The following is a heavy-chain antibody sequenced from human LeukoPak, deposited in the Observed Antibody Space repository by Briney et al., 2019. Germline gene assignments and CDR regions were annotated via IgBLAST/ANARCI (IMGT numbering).Heavy chain of an antibody. CDR1: GYTFTGYY. CDR3: ARDLVTAILGRNWFDP. Sequence: GASVKVSCKASGYTFTGYYMHWVRQAPGQGLEWMGWINPNSGGTNYAQKFQGRVTMTRDTSISTAYMELSRLRSDDTAVYYCARDLVTAILGRNWFDPWGQGTLVTVSS. CDR2: INPNSGGT. J-gene: IGHJ5*02. D-gene: IGHD2-21*02. V-gene: IGHV1-2*02.